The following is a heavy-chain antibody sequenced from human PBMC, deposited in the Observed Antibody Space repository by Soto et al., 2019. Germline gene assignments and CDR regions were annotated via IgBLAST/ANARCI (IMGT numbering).Heavy chain of an antibody. CDR2: IIPILGIA. CDR1: GGTFSSYT. V-gene: IGHV1-69*02. J-gene: IGHJ4*02. D-gene: IGHD4-17*01. Sequence: QVQLVQSGAEVKKPGSSVNVSCKASGGTFSSYTISWVRQAPGQGLEWMGRIIPILGIANYAQKFQGRVTITADKSTSTAYMELSSLRSEDTAVYYCARGFAVTEYFDYWGQGTLVTVSS. CDR3: ARGFAVTEYFDY.